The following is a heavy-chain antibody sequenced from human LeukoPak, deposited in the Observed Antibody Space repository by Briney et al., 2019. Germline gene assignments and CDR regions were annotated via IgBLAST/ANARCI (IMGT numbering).Heavy chain of an antibody. CDR2: MNPNSGNT. V-gene: IGHV1-8*01. CDR3: AGGSPGRLDYYYGMDV. J-gene: IGHJ6*02. Sequence: ASVKVSCTASGYTFTSYDINWVRQATGQGLEWMGWMNPNSGNTGYAQKFQGRVTMTRNTSISTAYMELSSLRSEDTAVYYCAGGSPGRLDYYYGMDVWGQGTTVTVSS. CDR1: GYTFTSYD. D-gene: IGHD1-26*01.